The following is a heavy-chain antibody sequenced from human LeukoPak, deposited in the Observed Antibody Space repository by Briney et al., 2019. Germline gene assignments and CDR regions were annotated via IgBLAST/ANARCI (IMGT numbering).Heavy chain of an antibody. J-gene: IGHJ6*03. CDR3: ARDGNGSGWYNYYYYYMDV. CDR1: GFTFSSYA. V-gene: IGHV3-30*04. Sequence: GGSLRLSCAASGFTFSSYAMHWVRQAPGKGLEWVAVISYDGSNKYYADSVKGRFTISRDNSKNTPYLQMNSLRAEDTAVYYCARDGNGSGWYNYYYYYMDVWGKGTTVTVSS. D-gene: IGHD6-13*01. CDR2: ISYDGSNK.